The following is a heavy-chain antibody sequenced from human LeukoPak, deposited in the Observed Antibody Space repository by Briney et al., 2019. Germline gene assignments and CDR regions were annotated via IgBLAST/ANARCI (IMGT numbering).Heavy chain of an antibody. V-gene: IGHV3-21*01. CDR3: ARDLAWDAFDI. Sequence: GGSLRLSCAASGFNFTNYNMNWVRQAPGKGLEWVSSIHSSSGSIYYADSLKGRFTISRDNAKNSLYLQMNSLRAEDTAVYYCARDLAWDAFDIWGQGTMVTVSS. CDR1: GFNFTNYN. CDR2: IHSSSGSI. J-gene: IGHJ3*02.